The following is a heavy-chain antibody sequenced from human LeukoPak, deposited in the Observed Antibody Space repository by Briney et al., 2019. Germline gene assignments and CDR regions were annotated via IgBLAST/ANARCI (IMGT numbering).Heavy chain of an antibody. Sequence: PSETLSLTCTVSGGSISSYYWSWIRQPPGKGLEWIGYIYYSGSTNYNPSLKSRVTISVDTSKNQFSLKLSSVTAADTAVYYCAGGSGYSYGGDYWGQGTLVTVSS. J-gene: IGHJ4*02. V-gene: IGHV4-59*12. CDR1: GGSISSYY. D-gene: IGHD5-18*01. CDR2: IYYSGST. CDR3: AGGSGYSYGGDY.